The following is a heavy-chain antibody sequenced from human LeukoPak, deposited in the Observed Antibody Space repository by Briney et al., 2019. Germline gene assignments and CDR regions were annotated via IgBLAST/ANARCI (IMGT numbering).Heavy chain of an antibody. Sequence: SETLSLTCAVYGGSFSGYYWSWIRQPPGKGLEWDGEINHSGSTNYNPSLKRRVTISVDTSKNQFSLKLSSVTAADTAVYYCARGRDITIFGVVILYNWFDPWGQGTLVTVSS. CDR3: ARGRDITIFGVVILYNWFDP. D-gene: IGHD3-3*01. CDR2: INHSGST. V-gene: IGHV4-34*01. J-gene: IGHJ5*02. CDR1: GGSFSGYY.